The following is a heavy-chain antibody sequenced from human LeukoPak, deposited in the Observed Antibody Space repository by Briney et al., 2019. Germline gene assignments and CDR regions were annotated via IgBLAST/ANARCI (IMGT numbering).Heavy chain of an antibody. CDR2: INHSGST. D-gene: IGHD3-22*01. J-gene: IGHJ4*02. CDR1: GGSFSGYY. CDR3: ARGSRVAVTSHQFDY. Sequence: SETLSLTCAVYGGSFSGYYWSWIRQPPGKGLEWIGEINHSGSTNYNPSLKSRVTISVDTSKNQFSLKLSSVTAADTAVYYCARGSRVAVTSHQFDYWGQGTLVTVSS. V-gene: IGHV4-34*01.